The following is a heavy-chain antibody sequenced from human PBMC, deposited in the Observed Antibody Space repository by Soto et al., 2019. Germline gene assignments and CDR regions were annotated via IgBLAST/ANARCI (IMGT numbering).Heavy chain of an antibody. CDR1: GFTFSSYA. V-gene: IGHV3-30-3*01. J-gene: IGHJ4*02. CDR3: ARGGPTVTSVVGY. Sequence: PGGSLRLSCAASGFTFSSYAMHWVRQAPGKGLEWVAVISYDGSNKYYADSVKGRFTISRDNSKNTLYLQMKSLRAEDTAVYYCARGGPTVTSVVGYWGQGTMVIVSS. D-gene: IGHD4-17*01. CDR2: ISYDGSNK.